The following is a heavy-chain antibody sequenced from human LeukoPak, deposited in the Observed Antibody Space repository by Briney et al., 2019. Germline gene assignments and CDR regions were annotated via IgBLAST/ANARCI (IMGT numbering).Heavy chain of an antibody. Sequence: SVKVSCKASGGTFSSYAISWVRQAPGQGLEWMGGIIPIFGTANYAQKFQGRVTITADESTSTAYMELSRLRSDDTAVYYCARELQWQDSSGSGYWGQGTLVTVSS. V-gene: IGHV1-69*13. CDR2: IIPIFGTA. J-gene: IGHJ4*02. D-gene: IGHD3-22*01. CDR3: ARELQWQDSSGSGY. CDR1: GGTFSSYA.